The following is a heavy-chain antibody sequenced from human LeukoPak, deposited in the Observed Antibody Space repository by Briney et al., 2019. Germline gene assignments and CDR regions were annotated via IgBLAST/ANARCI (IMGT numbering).Heavy chain of an antibody. D-gene: IGHD5-12*01. CDR1: GYSISSGYF. Sequence: SSETLSLTCTVSGYSISSGYFWGWIRQPPGQGLEWIGTIYNSGSTYYNASLESRVTISVDTSKNQFSLKLSSVTAADKAVYYCARSCRILDIVATIRARLGGNGFDIWGQGTMVTVSS. J-gene: IGHJ3*02. CDR3: ARSCRILDIVATIRARLGGNGFDI. V-gene: IGHV4-38-2*02. CDR2: IYNSGST.